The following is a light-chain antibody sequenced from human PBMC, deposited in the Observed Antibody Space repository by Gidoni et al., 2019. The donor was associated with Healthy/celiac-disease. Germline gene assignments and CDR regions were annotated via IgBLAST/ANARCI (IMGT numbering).Light chain of an antibody. CDR2: GAS. CDR1: QSVSSSY. Sequence: IVLTQSPGTLSLSPGERATLTCRASQSVSSSYLAWYQQKPGQAPRLLIYGASSRATGIPDRFGGSGSGTDFTLTISRLEPEDFAVYYCQQYGSSLGTFGQGTKVEIK. CDR3: QQYGSSLGT. J-gene: IGKJ1*01. V-gene: IGKV3-20*01.